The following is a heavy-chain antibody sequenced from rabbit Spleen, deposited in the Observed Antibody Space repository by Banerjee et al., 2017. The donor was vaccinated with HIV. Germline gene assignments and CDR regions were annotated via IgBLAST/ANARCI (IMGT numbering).Heavy chain of an antibody. Sequence: QSLEESGGDLVKPGASLTLTCKASGVSFSSNSYMCWVRQAPGKGLEWIACIDTGSSGFTAVYTRAAGRCFCSTTSSTTVVLLMTPRMAAAEAAYFFSRDAMGSVSGYGIGLWGPGTLVTVS. J-gene: IGHJ6*01. D-gene: IGHD3-1*01. CDR1: GVSFSSNSY. V-gene: IGHV1S40*01. CDR2: IDTGSSGFT. CDR3: SRDAMGSVSGYGIGL.